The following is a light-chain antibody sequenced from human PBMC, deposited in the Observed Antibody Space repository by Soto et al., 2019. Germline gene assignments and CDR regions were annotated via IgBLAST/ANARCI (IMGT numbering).Light chain of an antibody. CDR2: DAS. CDR1: QGIATG. V-gene: IGKV1-13*02. CDR3: QQFNSL. Sequence: IQVTQSPSSLPASIGDTVTISCRASQGIATGLAWYQQKPGAPPKLLIYDASTLERGIPSRFSGRGSGTHFILTINNLQPEDFATYYCQQFNSLFGHGTRLEIK. J-gene: IGKJ5*01.